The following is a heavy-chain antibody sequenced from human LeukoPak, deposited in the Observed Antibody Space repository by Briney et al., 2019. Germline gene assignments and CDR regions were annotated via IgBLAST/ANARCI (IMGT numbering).Heavy chain of an antibody. Sequence: GGSLRHSCAGSGFSFSNYVMTWVRQVPGKGLEWVSTVSNSGASAYYADSVKGRFTISRDNSKNTLYLQMNSLRAEDTAVYYCAKNLEVFTVYYFDYWGQGTLVTVSS. V-gene: IGHV3-23*01. CDR1: GFSFSNYV. CDR2: VSNSGASA. J-gene: IGHJ4*02. CDR3: AKNLEVFTVYYFDY. D-gene: IGHD2-8*01.